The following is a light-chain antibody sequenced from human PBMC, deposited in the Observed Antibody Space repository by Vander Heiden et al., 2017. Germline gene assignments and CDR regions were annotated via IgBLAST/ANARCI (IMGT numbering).Light chain of an antibody. V-gene: IGLV2-18*03. CDR2: EVS. Sequence: QSALTQPPSVSGSPGQSVTISCTSTSSDVGNYNRVSWLQQPPGTAPQLMMCEVSNRPSGVPDRFAGSKSANTASLTTSGLQAEDEADYYCSSYTDSSTWVFGGGTKLSVL. J-gene: IGLJ3*02. CDR3: SSYTDSSTWV. CDR1: SSDVGNYNR.